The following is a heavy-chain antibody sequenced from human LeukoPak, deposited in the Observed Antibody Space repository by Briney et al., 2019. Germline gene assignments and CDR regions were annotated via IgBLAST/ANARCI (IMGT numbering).Heavy chain of an antibody. CDR1: GYTLTELS. Sequence: ASVKVSCKVSGYTLTELSMHWVRQAPGKGLGWMGGFDPEDGETIYAQKFQGRVTMTEDTSTDTAYMELSSLRSEDTAVYYCATAFHSGWTHQDAFDIWGQGTMVTVSS. D-gene: IGHD6-19*01. CDR2: FDPEDGET. CDR3: ATAFHSGWTHQDAFDI. J-gene: IGHJ3*02. V-gene: IGHV1-24*01.